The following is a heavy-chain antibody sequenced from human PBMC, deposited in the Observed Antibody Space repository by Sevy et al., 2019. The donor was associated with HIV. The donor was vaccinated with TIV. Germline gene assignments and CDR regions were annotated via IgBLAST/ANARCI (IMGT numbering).Heavy chain of an antibody. V-gene: IGHV3-11*01. D-gene: IGHD1-26*01. J-gene: IGHJ4*02. CDR2: ISRSGTII. CDR1: GFRFSDHD. Sequence: GGSLRLSCAASGFRFSDHDMSWIRQAPGKGLEWVAYISRSGTIIYYADSVRGRFTISRDNAKNSLFLQMNSLAVEDMAMYYCMSDYSGTYHKPYFAYGGQGTLVTVSS. CDR3: MSDYSGTYHKPYFAY.